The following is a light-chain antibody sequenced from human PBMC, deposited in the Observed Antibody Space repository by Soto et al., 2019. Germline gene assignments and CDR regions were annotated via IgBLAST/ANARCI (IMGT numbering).Light chain of an antibody. CDR3: QQYHNWPA. CDR1: QSIASSY. CDR2: RTF. Sequence: EIVLTQSPGTLSLSPGQRATLSCRASQSIASSYLAWYQQKPGQPPRLLLYRTFNRATGIPARFSGSGSGTEFTLTISSLQSEDFAVYFCQQYHNWPAFGQGTKVDI. V-gene: IGKV3-15*01. J-gene: IGKJ1*01.